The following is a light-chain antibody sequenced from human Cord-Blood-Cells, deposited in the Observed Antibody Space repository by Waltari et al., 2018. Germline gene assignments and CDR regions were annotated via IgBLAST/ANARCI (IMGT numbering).Light chain of an antibody. J-gene: IGLJ3*02. V-gene: IGLV1-40*01. CDR1: SSNLGSGHH. CDR3: QSYDSSLSGGV. CDR2: GNS. Sequence: QSVLTQPPSVSGAPGQRVTSSCTGSSSNLGSGHHALPYQQLPATAPKLHIYGNSNRPSGVPDRFSGSKSGTSASLAITGLQAEDEADYYCQSYDSSLSGGVFGGGTKLTVL.